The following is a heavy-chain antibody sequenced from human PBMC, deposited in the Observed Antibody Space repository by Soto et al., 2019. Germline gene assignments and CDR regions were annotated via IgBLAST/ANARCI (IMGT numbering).Heavy chain of an antibody. CDR1: GGTFGSYA. J-gene: IGHJ6*02. V-gene: IGHV1-69*13. D-gene: IGHD3-10*01. Sequence: ASVKVSCKASGGTFGSYAISWVRQAPGQGLEWMGGIIPIFGTANYAQKFQGRVTITADESTSTAYMELSSLRSEDTAVYYCAREGGSAARVSFYGMDVWGQGTTVTVSS. CDR2: IIPIFGTA. CDR3: AREGGSAARVSFYGMDV.